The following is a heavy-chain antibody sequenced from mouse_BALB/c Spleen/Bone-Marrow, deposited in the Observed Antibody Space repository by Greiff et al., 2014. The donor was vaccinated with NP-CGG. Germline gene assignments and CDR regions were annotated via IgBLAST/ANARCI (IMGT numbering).Heavy chain of an antibody. D-gene: IGHD2-4*01. J-gene: IGHJ4*01. Sequence: DVHLVESGGGLVQPGGSRKLSCAASGFTFSSFGMHWVRQAPEKGLEWVAYISNGSSTIYYADTVKGRFTISRDNPKNTLFQQMTSQRYEDTAMYYCARKGAMITHYYAMDYWGQGTSVTVSS. V-gene: IGHV5-17*02. CDR3: ARKGAMITHYYAMDY. CDR2: ISNGSSTI. CDR1: GFTFSSFG.